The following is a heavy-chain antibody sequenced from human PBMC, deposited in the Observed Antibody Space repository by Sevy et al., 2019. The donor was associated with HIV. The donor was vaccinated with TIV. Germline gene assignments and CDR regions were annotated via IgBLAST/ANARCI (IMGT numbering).Heavy chain of an antibody. D-gene: IGHD2-15*01. Sequence: GGSLRLSCAASGFTFSSYSMNWVRQAPGKGLEWASYISSSSSTIYYADSVKGRFTISRDNAKNSLYLQMNSLRDEDTAVYYCARDGSFCSGGSFYSSYYYYYYMDVWGKGTTVTVSS. J-gene: IGHJ6*03. CDR3: ARDGSFCSGGSFYSSYYYYYYMDV. CDR2: ISSSSSTI. CDR1: GFTFSSYS. V-gene: IGHV3-48*02.